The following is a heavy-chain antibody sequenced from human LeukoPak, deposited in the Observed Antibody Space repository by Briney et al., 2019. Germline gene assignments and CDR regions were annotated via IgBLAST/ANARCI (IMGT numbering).Heavy chain of an antibody. CDR2: VKSKTDGGTT. CDR1: GFTFTNAL. CDR3: TTSGSVGATRANY. Sequence: PGGSLRLSCEASGFTFTNALMNWVRQAPGKGLEWVGRVKSKTDGGTTDYVAPVKGRFTISRDDSKNTLYLQMSSLKTEDTAVYYCTTSGSVGATRANYWGQGTLVTVSS. V-gene: IGHV3-15*01. J-gene: IGHJ4*02. D-gene: IGHD1-26*01.